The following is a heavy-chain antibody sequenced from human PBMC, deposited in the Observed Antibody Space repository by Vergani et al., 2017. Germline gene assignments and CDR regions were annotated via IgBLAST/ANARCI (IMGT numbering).Heavy chain of an antibody. Sequence: QVQLVQSGAEVKKPGASVKVSCKASGYTFTSYAMHWVRQAPGQRLEWMGWINAGNGNTKYSQKFQGRVTITRDTSASTAYMELSSLRSEDTAVYYCASNGRSTVVTPSHPRHTGYYXMDVWGKGTTVTVSS. V-gene: IGHV1-3*01. D-gene: IGHD4-23*01. CDR1: GYTFTSYA. CDR2: INAGNGNT. CDR3: ASNGRSTVVTPSHPRHTGYYXMDV. J-gene: IGHJ6*03.